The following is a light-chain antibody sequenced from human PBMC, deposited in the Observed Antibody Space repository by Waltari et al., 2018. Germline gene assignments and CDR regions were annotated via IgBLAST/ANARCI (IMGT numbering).Light chain of an antibody. CDR3: QQRSNWPRT. V-gene: IGKV3-11*01. CDR1: QSVSSY. Sequence: EIVLTQSPATLSLSPGERATLSCRASQSVSSYLAWYQQKPGQAPRLLIYAASTRSTGIPARFSGRGSGTYFTLTISSLEPEDFAVYYCQQRSNWPRTFGQGTKVEIK. CDR2: AAS. J-gene: IGKJ1*01.